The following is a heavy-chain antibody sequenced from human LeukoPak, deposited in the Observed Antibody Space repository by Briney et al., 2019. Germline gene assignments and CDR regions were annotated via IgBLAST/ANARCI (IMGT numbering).Heavy chain of an antibody. CDR2: ISYDGSNK. CDR3: AKELWLGDTAMVGGGDY. Sequence: PGGSLRLSCAASGFTFSSYGMHWVRQAPGKGLEWVAVISYDGSNKYYADSVKGRFTISRDNSKNTLYLQMNSLRAEDTAVYYCAKELWLGDTAMVGGGDYWGQGTLVTVSS. D-gene: IGHD5-18*01. CDR1: GFTFSSYG. V-gene: IGHV3-30*18. J-gene: IGHJ4*02.